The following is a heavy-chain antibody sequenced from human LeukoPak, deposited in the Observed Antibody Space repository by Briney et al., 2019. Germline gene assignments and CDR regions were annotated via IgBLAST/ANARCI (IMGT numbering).Heavy chain of an antibody. J-gene: IGHJ5*02. Sequence: PGGSLRPSCAASGVTFSSDEMNWVRQAPGQGLEWVSYVSSSGGAIYYADSVKGRFTISRDNAKNSLYLQMNSLRAEATAVYYCARGSYYYGSGPRGWWLDPWGQGTLVTVSS. CDR3: ARGSYYYGSGPRGWWLDP. CDR1: GVTFSSDE. V-gene: IGHV3-48*03. D-gene: IGHD3-10*01. CDR2: VSSSGGAI.